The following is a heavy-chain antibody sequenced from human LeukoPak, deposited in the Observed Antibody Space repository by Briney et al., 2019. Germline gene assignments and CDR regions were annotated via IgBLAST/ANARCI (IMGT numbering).Heavy chain of an antibody. CDR2: IYYSGST. Sequence: PSETLSLTCAVSGGSISSSYYWSWIRQPPGKGLEWIGYIYYSGSTNYNPSLKSRVTISVDTSKNQFSLKLSSVTAADTAVYYCARGYQLPFDYWGQGTLVTVSS. V-gene: IGHV4-61*01. CDR1: GGSISSSYY. CDR3: ARGYQLPFDY. J-gene: IGHJ4*02. D-gene: IGHD2-2*01.